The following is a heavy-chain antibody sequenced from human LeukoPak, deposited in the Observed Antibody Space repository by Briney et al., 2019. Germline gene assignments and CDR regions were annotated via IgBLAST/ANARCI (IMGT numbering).Heavy chain of an antibody. CDR1: GFTFSIYS. J-gene: IGHJ2*01. Sequence: GGSLILSCAASGFTFSIYSMNWVRRAPGKGLEWVSYISSSSSNINYADSVKGRFTIARDNAKNSLYLQMNSLRDEDTAVYYCARDSSVDLWGRGTLVTVSS. CDR3: ARDSSVDL. V-gene: IGHV3-48*02. CDR2: ISSSSSNI.